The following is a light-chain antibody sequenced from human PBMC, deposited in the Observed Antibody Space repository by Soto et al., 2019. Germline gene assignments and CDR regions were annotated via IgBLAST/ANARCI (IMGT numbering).Light chain of an antibody. J-gene: IGLJ1*01. Sequence: QSVLTQPPSASGTPGQRVTISCSGSSSNIGSNYVYWYQQLPGTAPKLLIYRNNQRPSGVPDRFSGSKSGTSASLAISGLRSEDEADYYCAASDDSLSGYVFGTGTKVTV. CDR2: RNN. CDR1: SSNIGSNY. V-gene: IGLV1-47*01. CDR3: AASDDSLSGYV.